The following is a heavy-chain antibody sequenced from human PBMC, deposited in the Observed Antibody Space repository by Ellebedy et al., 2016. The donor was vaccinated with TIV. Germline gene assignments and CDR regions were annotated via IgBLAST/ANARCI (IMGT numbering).Heavy chain of an antibody. V-gene: IGHV3-7*01. CDR2: MRQDGREE. D-gene: IGHD5-12*01. CDR1: GFTLSTYW. J-gene: IGHJ4*02. Sequence: PGGSLRLSCAASGFTLSTYWMNWVRQAPGKGLEWVASMRQDGREEYFVDSVKGRFTISRDNAKNSLYLQMNSLRVEDTAVYYCARVRTGYSGYDYFFDYWGQGTLVTVSS. CDR3: ARVRTGYSGYDYFFDY.